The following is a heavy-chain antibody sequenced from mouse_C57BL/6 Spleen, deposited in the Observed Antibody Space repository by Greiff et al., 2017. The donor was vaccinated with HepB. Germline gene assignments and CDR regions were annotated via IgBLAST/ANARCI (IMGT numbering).Heavy chain of an antibody. D-gene: IGHD1-2*01. CDR1: GFTFSDYG. V-gene: IGHV5-17*01. CDR2: ISSGSSTI. Sequence: DVMLVESGGGLVKPGGSLKLSCAASGFTFSDYGMHWVRQAPEKGLEWVAYISSGSSTIYYADTVKGRFTISRDNAKNTLVLQMTSLRSEDTAMYYCARNYGPSGGFAYWGQGTLVTVSA. CDR3: ARNYGPSGGFAY. J-gene: IGHJ3*01.